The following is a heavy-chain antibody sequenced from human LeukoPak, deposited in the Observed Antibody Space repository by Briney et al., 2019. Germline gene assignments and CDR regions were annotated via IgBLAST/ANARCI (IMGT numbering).Heavy chain of an antibody. CDR2: ISGSGGST. D-gene: IGHD3-10*01. Sequence: GGSLRLSCAASGFTFSGSAMHWVRQAPGKGLEWVSAISGSGGSTYYADSVKGRFTISRDNSKNTLYLQMNSLRAEDTAVYYCAKLGRGHYYYYYYMDVWGKGTTVTVSS. CDR1: GFTFSGSA. V-gene: IGHV3-23*01. J-gene: IGHJ6*03. CDR3: AKLGRGHYYYYYYMDV.